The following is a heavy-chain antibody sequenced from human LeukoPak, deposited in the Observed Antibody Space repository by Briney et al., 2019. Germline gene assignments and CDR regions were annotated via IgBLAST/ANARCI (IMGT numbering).Heavy chain of an antibody. J-gene: IGHJ4*02. CDR3: NRDGR. V-gene: IGHV3-15*01. CDR2: IKSKTDGGAI. CDR1: GFIFSGAW. Sequence: GGALRLSCAGSGFIFSGAWMSWVRQAPGSGLEWVGRIKSKTDGGAIDYAAPVKGRFTISTDDAQNTLYLQMSSLKTDDTAVYYCNRDGRWGQGGLVTVSS.